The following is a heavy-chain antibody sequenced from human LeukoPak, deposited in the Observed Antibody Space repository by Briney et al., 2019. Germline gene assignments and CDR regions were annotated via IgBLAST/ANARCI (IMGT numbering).Heavy chain of an antibody. V-gene: IGHV1-69*01. CDR2: IIPIFGAA. CDR1: GGTFSSYA. CDR3: ARAPGYYYDSSGYSDAFDI. J-gene: IGHJ3*02. D-gene: IGHD3-22*01. Sequence: SVKVSCKASGGTFSSYAISWVRQAPGQGLEWMGGIIPIFGAANYAQKFQGRVTITADESTSTAYMELSSLRSEDTAVYYCARAPGYYYDSSGYSDAFDIWGQGTMVTASS.